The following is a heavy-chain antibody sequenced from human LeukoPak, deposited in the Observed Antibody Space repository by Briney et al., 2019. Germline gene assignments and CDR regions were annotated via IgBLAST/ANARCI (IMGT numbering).Heavy chain of an antibody. CDR2: IYTSGST. CDR1: GGSISGYY. J-gene: IGHJ3*02. V-gene: IGHV4-4*07. CDR3: ARIITGTTTALDI. D-gene: IGHD1-7*01. Sequence: SETLSLTCTVSGGSISGYYWSWIRQPAGKGLEWIGRIYTSGSTHYNPSIKSRVTMSVDTSENQFSLKLSSVTAADTAIYYCARIITGTTTALDIWGRGTMVTVSS.